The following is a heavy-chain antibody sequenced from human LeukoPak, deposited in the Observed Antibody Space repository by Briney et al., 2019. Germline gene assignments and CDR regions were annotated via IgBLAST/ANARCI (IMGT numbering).Heavy chain of an antibody. D-gene: IGHD3-10*01. CDR3: ARASRITMVRPLGMDV. CDR2: IYYSGST. V-gene: IGHV4-59*01. J-gene: IGHJ6*02. CDR1: GGSISSYY. Sequence: PSETLSLTCTVSGGSISSYYWSWIRQPPGKGLEWIGYIYYSGSTNYNPSLKSRVSISVDTSKNQFSLKLSSVTAADTAVYYCARASRITMVRPLGMDVWGQGTTVTVSS.